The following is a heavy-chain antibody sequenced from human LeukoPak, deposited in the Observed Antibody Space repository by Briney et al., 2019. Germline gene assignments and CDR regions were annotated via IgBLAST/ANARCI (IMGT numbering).Heavy chain of an antibody. V-gene: IGHV2-70*11. CDR2: IDWDDDK. D-gene: IGHD3-10*01. CDR1: GFSLSTSAMC. J-gene: IGHJ3*02. Sequence: SGPTLVXPTQILTLTCTFSGFSLSTSAMCVSWIRQPPGKAQEWLARIDWDDDKYYSTSLKTRLTISKDTSKNQVVLTMTNMDPVDTATYYCARIMVRGVTHAFDIWGQGTMVTVSS. CDR3: ARIMVRGVTHAFDI.